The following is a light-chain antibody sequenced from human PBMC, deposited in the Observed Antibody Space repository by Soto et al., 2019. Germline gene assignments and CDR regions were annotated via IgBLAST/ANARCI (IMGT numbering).Light chain of an antibody. CDR2: XXX. J-gene: IGLJ3*02. V-gene: IGLV1-51*01. CDR3: GTWDSSLSAVV. CDR1: SSNIGNNY. Sequence: QSVLTQPPSVSAAPGQKVTISCSGSSSNIGNNYVSWYQQLPGTAPKLLIYXXXXXXXXXXXXXXXSKSGTSATLGITGLXXXXXXXXXXGTWDSSLSAVVFGGGTKLTVL.